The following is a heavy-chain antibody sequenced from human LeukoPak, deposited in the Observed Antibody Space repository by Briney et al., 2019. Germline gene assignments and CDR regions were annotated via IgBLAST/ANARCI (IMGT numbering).Heavy chain of an antibody. Sequence: KPSETLSLTCSVSGASINDYYWTWIRQPPGKGLEWLGYVYHTGTSGYHPSLKSRVAMSLDTSKNQVSLKLSSVTAADTAVYFCTRVVNGGHFGSWGQGTLVTVSS. CDR1: GASINDYY. J-gene: IGHJ4*02. D-gene: IGHD2-8*01. V-gene: IGHV4-59*12. CDR3: TRVVNGGHFGS. CDR2: VYHTGTS.